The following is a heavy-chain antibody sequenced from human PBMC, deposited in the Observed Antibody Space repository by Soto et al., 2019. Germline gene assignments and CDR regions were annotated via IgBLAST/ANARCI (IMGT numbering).Heavy chain of an antibody. J-gene: IGHJ4*02. Sequence: GGSLRLSCAASGFTFSNYAMNWVRQAPGKGLEWVSAISSSGGSTYYADSVRGRFTISRENSKNTLYLQMNSLKAEDTAVYYCAQRTAARYFNYWGQGTLVTVSS. CDR1: GFTFSNYA. CDR3: AQRTAARYFNY. V-gene: IGHV3-23*01. D-gene: IGHD6-6*01. CDR2: ISSSGGST.